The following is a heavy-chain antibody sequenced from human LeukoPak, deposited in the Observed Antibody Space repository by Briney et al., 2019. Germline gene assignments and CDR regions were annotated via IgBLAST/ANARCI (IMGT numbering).Heavy chain of an antibody. CDR1: GFTFSSYA. V-gene: IGHV3-21*01. CDR2: ISSSSSYI. D-gene: IGHD1-26*01. J-gene: IGHJ4*02. CDR3: ARGGAGSGFDY. Sequence: GGSLRLSCAASGFTFSSYAMHWVRQAPGKGLEWVSSISSSSSYIYYADSVKGRFTISRDNAKNSLYLQMNSLRAEDTAVYYCARGGAGSGFDYWGQGTLVTVSS.